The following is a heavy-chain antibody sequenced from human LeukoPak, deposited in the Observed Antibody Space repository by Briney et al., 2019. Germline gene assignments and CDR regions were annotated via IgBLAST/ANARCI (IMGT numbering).Heavy chain of an antibody. V-gene: IGHV4-39*01. CDR1: GGSISSSSYY. D-gene: IGHD3-10*01. CDR3: ASNTGAAFDI. Sequence: SETLSLTXTVSGGSISSSSYYWGWIRQPLGKGLEWIGSIYYSGSTYYNPSLKSRVTISVDTSKNQFSLKLSSVTAADTAVYYCASNTGAAFDIWGQGTMVTVSS. J-gene: IGHJ3*02. CDR2: IYYSGST.